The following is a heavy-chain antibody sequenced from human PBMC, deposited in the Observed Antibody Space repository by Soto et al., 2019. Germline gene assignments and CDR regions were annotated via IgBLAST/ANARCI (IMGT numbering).Heavy chain of an antibody. V-gene: IGHV4-34*01. Sequence: PSETLSLTCAVYGGSFSGYYWSWIRQPPGKGLEWIGEINHSGSTNYNPSLKSRVTISVDTSKNQFSLKLSSVTAADTAVYYCAREGESIAARPDYYYYYMDVWGKGTTVTVSS. J-gene: IGHJ6*03. CDR3: AREGESIAARPDYYYYYMDV. D-gene: IGHD6-6*01. CDR1: GGSFSGYY. CDR2: INHSGST.